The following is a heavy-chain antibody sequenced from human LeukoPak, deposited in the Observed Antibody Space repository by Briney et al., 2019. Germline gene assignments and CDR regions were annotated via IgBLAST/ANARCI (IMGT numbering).Heavy chain of an antibody. J-gene: IGHJ5*02. CDR2: INTDGSGT. CDR3: ARSDGDCYYDLFSFCWFDP. CDR1: GFTFSSSW. Sequence: PGGSLRLSCAASGFTFSSSWMHWVRRAPGKGLVWVSRINTDGSGTSYADSVKGRFTISRDNAKNSLYLQMNSLRDEDTAVYYCARSDGDCYYDLFSFCWFDPWGQGTLVTVSS. V-gene: IGHV3-74*01. D-gene: IGHD2-21*02.